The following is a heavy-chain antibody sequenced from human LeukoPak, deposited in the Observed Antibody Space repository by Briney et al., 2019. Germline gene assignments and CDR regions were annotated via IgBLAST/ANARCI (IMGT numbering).Heavy chain of an antibody. V-gene: IGHV4-31*03. CDR3: ASSEATTTPPPYGMDV. J-gene: IGHJ6*02. Sequence: SQTLSLTCTVSGGSISSGGYYWSWIRQHPRKGLEWIGYIYYSGNTFYNPSLKSRVTISIDMSKNQFSLKLNPVTAADTAVYYCASSEATTTPPPYGMDVWGQGTTVTVSS. D-gene: IGHD5-12*01. CDR2: IYYSGNT. CDR1: GGSISSGGYY.